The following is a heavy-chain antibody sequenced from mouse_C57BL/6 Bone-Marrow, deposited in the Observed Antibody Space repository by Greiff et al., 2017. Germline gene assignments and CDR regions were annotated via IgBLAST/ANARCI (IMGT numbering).Heavy chain of an antibody. CDR3: ARPHYYGSSPWFAY. CDR1: GFTFSSYG. V-gene: IGHV5-6*01. J-gene: IGHJ3*01. Sequence: EVKVVESGGDLVKPGGSLKLSCAASGFTFSSYGMSWVRQTPDKRLEWVATISSGGSYTYYPDSVKGRFTISRDNAKNTLYLQMSSLKSEDTAMYYCARPHYYGSSPWFAYWGQGTLVTVSA. CDR2: ISSGGSYT. D-gene: IGHD1-1*01.